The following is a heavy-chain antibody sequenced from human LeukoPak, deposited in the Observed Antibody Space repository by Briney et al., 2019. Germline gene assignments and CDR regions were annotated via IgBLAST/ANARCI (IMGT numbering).Heavy chain of an antibody. CDR3: ARSYDSSGYYTTWDYYMDV. Sequence: ASVKVSCKASGYTFTSYDINWVRQATGQGLEWMEWMNPNSGNTGYAQKFQGRVTMTRNTSISTAYMELSSLRSEDTAVYYCARSYDSSGYYTTWDYYMDVWGKGTTVTVSS. V-gene: IGHV1-8*01. CDR2: MNPNSGNT. D-gene: IGHD3-22*01. J-gene: IGHJ6*03. CDR1: GYTFTSYD.